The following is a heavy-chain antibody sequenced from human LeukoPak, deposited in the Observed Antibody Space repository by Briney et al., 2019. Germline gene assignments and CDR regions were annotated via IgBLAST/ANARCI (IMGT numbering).Heavy chain of an antibody. CDR2: IFNSRRT. CDR1: GGSMSSGNYG. Sequence: NSSETLSLTCTVSGGSMSSGNYGWTWLRQPACKRLEWIVRIFNSRRTNYNPSLKSRATISQDKSKNQFSLDLTSVTAADTAVYYCAIRNFGNGFHIWGQGTLVTVSS. D-gene: IGHD3-9*01. V-gene: IGHV4-61*02. J-gene: IGHJ3*02. CDR3: AIRNFGNGFHI.